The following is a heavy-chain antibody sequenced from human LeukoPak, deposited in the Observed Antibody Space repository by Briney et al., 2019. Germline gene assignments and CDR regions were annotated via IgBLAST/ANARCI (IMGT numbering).Heavy chain of an antibody. D-gene: IGHD1-26*01. J-gene: IGHJ4*02. V-gene: IGHV3-53*01. CDR3: ARCKIGRQFDY. Sequence: GGSLRLSCAASALTVTNTYMSWVRQAPGMGLEWVSVIYIGGSTYYADSVKGRFTISRDSSENTVYLQMTSLRVEDTAVYYCARCKIGRQFDYWGQGTLVTVSS. CDR1: ALTVTNTY. CDR2: IYIGGST.